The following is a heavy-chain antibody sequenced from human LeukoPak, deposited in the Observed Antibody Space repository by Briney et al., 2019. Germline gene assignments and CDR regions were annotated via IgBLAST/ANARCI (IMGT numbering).Heavy chain of an antibody. CDR1: GGSFSGYY. CDR2: IKQDGSRK. CDR3: ARETPDSSGWD. Sequence: PSETLSLTCAVYGGSFSGYYWSWVRQAPGKGLEWVANIKQDGSRKYYVDSVKGRFTISRDNAKNSLYLQMNSLRSEDTAVYYCARETPDSSGWDWGQGTLVTVSS. J-gene: IGHJ4*02. D-gene: IGHD6-19*01. V-gene: IGHV3-7*01.